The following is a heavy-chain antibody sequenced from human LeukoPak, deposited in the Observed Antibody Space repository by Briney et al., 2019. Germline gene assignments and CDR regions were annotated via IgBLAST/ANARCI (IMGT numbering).Heavy chain of an antibody. J-gene: IGHJ6*02. CDR1: GGSISSXXXX. CDR2: IYTSGST. D-gene: IGHD5-18*01. CDR3: ARDRRGYTYGLYYYYGMDV. V-gene: IGHV4-61*02. Sequence: XSGGSISSXXXXXSWXXQPAXXXLXXXXRIYTSGSTNYNPSLKSRVTISVDTSKNQFSLKLSSVTAADTAVYYCARDRRGYTYGLYYYYGMDVWGQGTTVTVSS.